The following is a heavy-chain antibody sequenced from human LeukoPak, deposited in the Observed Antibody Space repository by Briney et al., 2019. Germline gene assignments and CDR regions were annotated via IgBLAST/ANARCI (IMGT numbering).Heavy chain of an antibody. D-gene: IGHD3-9*01. CDR3: AKDQGHILTGFYYYYMDV. V-gene: IGHV3-30*02. CDR2: IRYDGSNK. Sequence: EGSLRLSCVASGFTFSSYGMHWVRQAPGKGLEWVAFIRYDGSNKYYADSVKGRFTISRDNSKNTLYLQMNSLRAEDTAVYYCAKDQGHILTGFYYYYMDVWGKGTTVTISS. J-gene: IGHJ6*03. CDR1: GFTFSSYG.